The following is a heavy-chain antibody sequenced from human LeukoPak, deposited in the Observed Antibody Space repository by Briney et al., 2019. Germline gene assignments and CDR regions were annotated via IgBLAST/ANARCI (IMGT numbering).Heavy chain of an antibody. CDR1: GFTFSNYD. Sequence: GGSLRLSCAASGFTFSNYDMHWARQAPGKGLEWVTFIRSDGSDKYYADSVKGRFTISRDNSRNTLYLQMNSLRPEDTAVYYCARERAFDIWGQGTMVTISS. J-gene: IGHJ3*02. V-gene: IGHV3-30*02. CDR2: IRSDGSDK. CDR3: ARERAFDI.